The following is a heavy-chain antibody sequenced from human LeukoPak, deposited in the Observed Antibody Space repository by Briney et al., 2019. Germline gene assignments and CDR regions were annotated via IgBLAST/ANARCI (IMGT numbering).Heavy chain of an antibody. V-gene: IGHV3-74*01. J-gene: IGHJ4*02. CDR1: GFTFSRNW. Sequence: GGSLRLSCAASGFTFSRNWMHWVRQAPGKGLVWVSGINSDGSRTNYADSVKGRFTISRDNAKNTLYLQMNSLRVEDTAVYYCAGGYSYGYYYFDYWGQRTLVTVSS. D-gene: IGHD5-18*01. CDR2: INSDGSRT. CDR3: AGGYSYGYYYFDY.